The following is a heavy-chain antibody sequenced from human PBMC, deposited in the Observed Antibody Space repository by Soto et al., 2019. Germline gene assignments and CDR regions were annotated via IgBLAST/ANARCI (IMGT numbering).Heavy chain of an antibody. Sequence: PGGSLRLSCAASGFTFSSYWMHWVRQAPGKGLVWVSRINSDGSSTSYADSVKGRFTISRDNAKNTLYLQMNSLRAEDTAVYYCARDLRSDFWSGYYEESPYYYYYYGMDVWGQGTTVTVSS. D-gene: IGHD3-3*01. CDR3: ARDLRSDFWSGYYEESPYYYYYYGMDV. CDR2: INSDGSST. CDR1: GFTFSSYW. V-gene: IGHV3-74*01. J-gene: IGHJ6*02.